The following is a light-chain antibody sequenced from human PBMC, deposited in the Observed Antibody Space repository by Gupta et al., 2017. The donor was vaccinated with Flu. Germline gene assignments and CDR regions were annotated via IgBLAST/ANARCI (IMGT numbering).Light chain of an antibody. CDR2: LVT. CDR3: MQGAHWPWA. CDR1: QGLVYSDGYTY. J-gene: IGKJ1*01. Sequence: DVVMTQSPFSLAVTLGQSASISCRSSQGLVYSDGYTYLHWFQQRPGQSPRRLIYLVTKRDSGVPDRFSGSGSGTDFTLKISRVEAEDVGVDFCMQGAHWPWAFGQGTKLEIK. V-gene: IGKV2-30*01.